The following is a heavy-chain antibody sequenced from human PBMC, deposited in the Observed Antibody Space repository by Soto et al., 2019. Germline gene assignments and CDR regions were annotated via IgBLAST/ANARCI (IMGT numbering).Heavy chain of an antibody. CDR2: ISSSSSYT. D-gene: IGHD3-3*01. Sequence: PGGSLRLSCAASGFTFSDYYMSWIRQAPGKGLEWVSYISSSSSYTNYADSVKGRFTISRDNAKNSLYLQMNSLRAEDTAVYYCARGSFGVVSGFDYWGQGTLVTVSS. J-gene: IGHJ4*02. CDR1: GFTFSDYY. V-gene: IGHV3-11*06. CDR3: ARGSFGVVSGFDY.